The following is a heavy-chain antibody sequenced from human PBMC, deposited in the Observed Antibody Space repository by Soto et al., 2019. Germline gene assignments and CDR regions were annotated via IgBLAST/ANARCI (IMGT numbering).Heavy chain of an antibody. CDR2: IYYSGST. D-gene: IGHD5-12*01. V-gene: IGHV4-39*01. J-gene: IGHJ5*02. CDR3: ARPTPTFSNSGYDYGYWFDP. CDR1: GGSISSGSYY. Sequence: SETLSLTCTVSGGSISSGSYYWSWIRQHPGKGLEWIGNIYYSGSTYYNPSLKSRVTISVDTSKNQFSLKLSSVTAADTAVYYCARPTPTFSNSGYDYGYWFDPWGQGTLVTVSS.